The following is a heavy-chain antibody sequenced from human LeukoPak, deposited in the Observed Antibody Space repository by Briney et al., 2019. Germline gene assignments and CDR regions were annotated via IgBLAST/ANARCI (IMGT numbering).Heavy chain of an antibody. CDR3: ARFSTTMIVVVITDPFDY. D-gene: IGHD3-22*01. J-gene: IGHJ4*02. Sequence: GGSLRLSCAASGFTFSSYSMNWVRQAPGKGLEWVSSISSSSSYIYYADSVKGRFTISGDNAKNSLYLQMNSLRAEDTAVYYCARFSTTMIVVVITDPFDYWGQGTLVTVSS. CDR2: ISSSSSYI. V-gene: IGHV3-21*01. CDR1: GFTFSSYS.